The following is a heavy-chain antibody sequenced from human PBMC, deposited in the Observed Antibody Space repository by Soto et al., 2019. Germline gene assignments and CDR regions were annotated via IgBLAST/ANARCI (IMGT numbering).Heavy chain of an antibody. CDR3: TTVGAARPSGYYYYGMDV. V-gene: IGHV3-15*01. CDR1: GFTFSNAW. CDR2: IKSKTDGGTT. J-gene: IGHJ6*02. D-gene: IGHD6-6*01. Sequence: GGSLRLSCAASGFTFSNAWMSWVRQAPGKGLEWVGRIKSKTDGGTTDYAAPVKGRFTISRDDSKNTLYLQMNSLKTEDTAVYYCTTVGAARPSGYYYYGMDVWGQGTTVTVSS.